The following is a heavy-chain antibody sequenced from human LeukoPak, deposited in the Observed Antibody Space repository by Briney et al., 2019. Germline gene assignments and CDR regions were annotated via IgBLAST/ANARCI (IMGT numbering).Heavy chain of an antibody. CDR1: GFTFSSYA. CDR3: AKDGAYYYDSSGYPDAFDI. D-gene: IGHD3-22*01. J-gene: IGHJ3*02. Sequence: GGSLRLSCAASGFTFSSYAMSWVRQAPGKGLEWVSAISGSGGSTYYADSVKGRFTISRDNSKNTLYLQMDSLRAEDTAVYYCAKDGAYYYDSSGYPDAFDIWGQGTMVTVSS. V-gene: IGHV3-23*01. CDR2: ISGSGGST.